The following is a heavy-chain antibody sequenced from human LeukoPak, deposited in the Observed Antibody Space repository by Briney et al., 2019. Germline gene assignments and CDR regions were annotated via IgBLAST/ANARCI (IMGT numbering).Heavy chain of an antibody. D-gene: IGHD6-13*01. CDR3: ARDLIAAAGTGGEGSWFDP. CDR1: GYTFTSYY. Sequence: ASVKVSCKASGYTFTSYYMHWVRQAPGQGLEWMGWINPNSGGTNYAQKFQGRVTMTRDTSISTAYMELSRLRSDDTAVYYCARDLIAAAGTGGEGSWFDPWGQGTLVTVSS. V-gene: IGHV1-2*02. CDR2: INPNSGGT. J-gene: IGHJ5*02.